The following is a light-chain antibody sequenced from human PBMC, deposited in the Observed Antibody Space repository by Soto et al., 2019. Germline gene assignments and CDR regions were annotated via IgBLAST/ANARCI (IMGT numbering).Light chain of an antibody. V-gene: IGKV3-11*01. J-gene: IGKJ4*01. CDR2: DAS. CDR3: QQRSNWPLT. CDR1: QSVNTY. Sequence: ETVLTQSPGTLSLSPGERATLSCRASQSVNTYLAWYQQKPGQAPRLLIYDASKRATGIPARFSGSGSGTDFTLTISSLEPEDFAVYYCQQRSNWPLTFGGGTKVEIK.